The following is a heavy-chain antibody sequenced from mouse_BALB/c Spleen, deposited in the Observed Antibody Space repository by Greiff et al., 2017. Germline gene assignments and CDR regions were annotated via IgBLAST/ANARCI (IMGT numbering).Heavy chain of an antibody. CDR2: IWAGGST. D-gene: IGHD1-1*01. V-gene: IGHV2-9*02. CDR3: ARAEGIYYYGSSYRNYAMDY. Sequence: VQLKESGPGLVAPSQSLSITCTVSGFSLTSYGVHWVRQPPGKGLEWLGVIWAGGSTNYNSALMSRLSISKDNSKSQVFLKMNSLQTDDTAMYYCARAEGIYYYGSSYRNYAMDYWGQGTSVTVSS. J-gene: IGHJ4*01. CDR1: GFSLTSYG.